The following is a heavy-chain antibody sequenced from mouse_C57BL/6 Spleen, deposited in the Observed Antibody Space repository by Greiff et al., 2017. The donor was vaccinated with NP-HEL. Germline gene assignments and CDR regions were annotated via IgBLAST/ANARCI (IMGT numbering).Heavy chain of an antibody. CDR3: ARQGASYYYGSSDYAMDY. D-gene: IGHD1-1*01. CDR1: GFTFSSYG. J-gene: IGHJ4*01. CDR2: ISSGGSYT. Sequence: EVHLVESGGDLVKPGGSLKLSCAASGFTFSSYGMSWVRQTPDKRLEWVATISSGGSYTYYPDSVKGRFTISRDNAKNTLYLQMSSLKSEDTAMYYCARQGASYYYGSSDYAMDYWGQGTSVTVSS. V-gene: IGHV5-6*01.